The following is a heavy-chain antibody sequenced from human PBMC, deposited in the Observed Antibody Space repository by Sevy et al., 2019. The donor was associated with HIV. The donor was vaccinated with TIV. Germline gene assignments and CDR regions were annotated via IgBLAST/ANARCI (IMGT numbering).Heavy chain of an antibody. Sequence: GGSLRLSCAASGFTFSSYSMNWVRQAPGKGLEWVSYISSSSSTIYYADSVKGRFTISRDSAKNSLYLQMNSLRDEDTAVYYCARAVLENYYDSSGYPDAFDIWGQGTMVTVSS. CDR1: GFTFSSYS. J-gene: IGHJ3*02. CDR3: ARAVLENYYDSSGYPDAFDI. D-gene: IGHD3-22*01. V-gene: IGHV3-48*02. CDR2: ISSSSSTI.